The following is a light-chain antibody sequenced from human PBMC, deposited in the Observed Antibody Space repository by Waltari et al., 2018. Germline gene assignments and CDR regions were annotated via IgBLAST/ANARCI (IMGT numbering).Light chain of an antibody. J-gene: IGLJ2*01. Sequence: QSVLTQPPSVSGTPGQRVTISCSGSTSNIGAGHDVHWYQHLPGTAPKLLIYGNNNRPSGVPDRFAGSKSVTSASLAITGLQADDEADYFCQSFDNMLSGGVVFGGGTKLAVL. CDR3: QSFDNMLSGGVV. V-gene: IGLV1-40*01. CDR2: GNN. CDR1: TSNIGAGHD.